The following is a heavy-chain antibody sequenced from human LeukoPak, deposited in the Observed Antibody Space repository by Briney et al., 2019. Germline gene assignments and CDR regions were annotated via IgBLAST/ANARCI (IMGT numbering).Heavy chain of an antibody. CDR1: GFTFSSYG. CDR2: IRYDGSSK. J-gene: IGHJ4*02. V-gene: IGHV3-30*02. Sequence: GGSLRLSCAASGFTFSSYGMHWVREAPGKGLEWVAVIRYDGSSKYYADSVKGRFTISRDNSKNTLYLQMNSLRAEDTAVYYCAKDRSQLVPNYFDYWGQGTLVTVSS. CDR3: AKDRSQLVPNYFDY. D-gene: IGHD6-13*01.